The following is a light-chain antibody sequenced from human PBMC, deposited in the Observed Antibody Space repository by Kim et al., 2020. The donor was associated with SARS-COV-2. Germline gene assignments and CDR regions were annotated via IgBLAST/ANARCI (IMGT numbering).Light chain of an antibody. CDR3: QYLGNSPIT. J-gene: IGKJ1*01. V-gene: IGKV3-20*01. CDR2: SAS. Sequence: EVVLTQSRGTLSLSPGERATLSCRASQSVRGNYLAWYQQKRGQAPRLLIYSASTRATGIPDRFSGSGSGADFTLTINRLEPEDFAVYYCQYLGNSPITVGQVTQVDIK. CDR1: QSVRGNY.